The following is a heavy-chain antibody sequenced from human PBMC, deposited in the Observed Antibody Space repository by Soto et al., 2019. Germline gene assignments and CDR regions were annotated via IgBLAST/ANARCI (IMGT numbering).Heavy chain of an antibody. CDR2: INSDASST. CDR3: ARGVRSGSYPYYYAMDV. V-gene: IGHV3-74*01. J-gene: IGHJ6*01. Sequence: EVQLVESGGGLVQPGGSLRLSCAASGFTFNIYWMHWVRQAPGKGLVWVSRINSDASSTNYADSVKGRFTISRDNVKNTLYLQMYRLRVEDPAAYYCARGVRSGSYPYYYAMDVW. D-gene: IGHD1-26*01. CDR1: GFTFNIYW.